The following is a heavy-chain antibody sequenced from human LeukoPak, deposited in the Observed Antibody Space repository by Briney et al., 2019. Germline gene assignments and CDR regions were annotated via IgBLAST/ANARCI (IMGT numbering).Heavy chain of an antibody. V-gene: IGHV3-48*01. D-gene: IGHD5-18*01. CDR2: ISSSSSTI. Sequence: GGSLRLSCAASGFTFSSYSMNWVRQAPGKGLEWVSYISSSSSTIYYGDSVKGRFTISRDNAKSSLYLQMNSLRAEDTAVYYCARDEGYTYGNFHYYYMDVWGKGTTVTVSS. J-gene: IGHJ6*03. CDR3: ARDEGYTYGNFHYYYMDV. CDR1: GFTFSSYS.